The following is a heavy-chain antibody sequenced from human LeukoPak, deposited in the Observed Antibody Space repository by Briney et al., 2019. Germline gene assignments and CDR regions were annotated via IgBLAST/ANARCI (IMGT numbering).Heavy chain of an antibody. D-gene: IGHD2-2*01. Sequence: GGSLRLSCAASGFTFSSYAMSWVRQAPGKGLEWVSGISGSGGDTYYADSVKGRFAISRDNSKNTLSLQMNSLRAEDTAVYYCAKDGYCSSTNCYPAPYWGQGTLVTVSS. CDR3: AKDGYCSSTNCYPAPY. J-gene: IGHJ4*02. CDR2: ISGSGGDT. V-gene: IGHV3-23*01. CDR1: GFTFSSYA.